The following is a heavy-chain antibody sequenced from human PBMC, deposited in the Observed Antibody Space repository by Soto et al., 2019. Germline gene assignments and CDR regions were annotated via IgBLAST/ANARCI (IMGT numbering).Heavy chain of an antibody. CDR2: ILVDGRT. D-gene: IGHD2-8*02. CDR3: AKATATGGGAFDI. CDR1: GFICSSYD. J-gene: IGHJ3*02. Sequence: VGSLRLSCAASGFICSSYDMSWVRQAPGKGLEWVSTILVDGRTFYVDSVKGRFTISRDSSKNTVYLQMNSLTAGDTALHYCAKATATGGGAFDICGQGTMVTVSS. V-gene: IGHV3-23*01.